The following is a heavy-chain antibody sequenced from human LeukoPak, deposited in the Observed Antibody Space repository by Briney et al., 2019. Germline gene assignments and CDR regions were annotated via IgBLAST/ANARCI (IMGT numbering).Heavy chain of an antibody. D-gene: IGHD1-26*01. Sequence: GGSLRLSCAASGFTFSSYAMSWVRQAPGKGLEWVSAISGSGGSTYYADSVKGRFTISRDNAKNSLYLQMNSLRAEDTAVYYCATGGNYYNDYWGQGTLVTVSS. CDR3: ATGGNYYNDY. CDR2: ISGSGGST. V-gene: IGHV3-23*01. J-gene: IGHJ4*02. CDR1: GFTFSSYA.